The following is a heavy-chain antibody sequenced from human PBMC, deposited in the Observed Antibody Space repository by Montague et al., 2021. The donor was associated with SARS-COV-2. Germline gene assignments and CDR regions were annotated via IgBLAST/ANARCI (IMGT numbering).Heavy chain of an antibody. V-gene: IGHV3-66*02. CDR3: ARLLPGIAAAGGVDYFDY. CDR1: GFTVSSNY. D-gene: IGHD6-13*01. Sequence: SLRLSFAASGFTVSSNYMSWVRQAPGKGLEWVSVIYSGGSTYYADSVKGRFTISRDNSKNTLYLQMNSLRAEDTAVYYCARLLPGIAAAGGVDYFDYWGQGTLVTVSS. J-gene: IGHJ4*02. CDR2: IYSGGST.